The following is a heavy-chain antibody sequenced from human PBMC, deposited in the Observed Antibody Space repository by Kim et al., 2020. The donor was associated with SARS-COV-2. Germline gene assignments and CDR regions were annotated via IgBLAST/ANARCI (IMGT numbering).Heavy chain of an antibody. J-gene: IGHJ6*02. V-gene: IGHV3-53*01. CDR1: GFTVSSNY. D-gene: IGHD6-19*01. CDR2: IYSGGST. CDR3: ARDLGSSGWTGTYGMDV. Sequence: GGSLRLSCAASGFTVSSNYMSWVRQAPGKGLEWVSVIYSGGSTYYADSVKGRFTISRDNSKNTLYLQMNSLRAEDTAVYYCARDLGSSGWTGTYGMDVWGQGTTVTVSS.